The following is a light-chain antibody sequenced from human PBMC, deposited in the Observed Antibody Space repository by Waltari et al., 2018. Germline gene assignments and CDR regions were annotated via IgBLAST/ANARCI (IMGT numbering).Light chain of an antibody. CDR1: SSDVIPSNF. CDR3: SSYTASGTLV. V-gene: IGLV2-14*03. Sequence: QSALTQPASVSESPGQSITISCTSTSSDVIPSNFVSWYQQHPGTAPKPLIYDVNNRPSGGSDRFSGSKSGNAASLTISRLQAEDEADYYCSSYTASGTLVFGGGTRLTVL. CDR2: DVN. J-gene: IGLJ2*01.